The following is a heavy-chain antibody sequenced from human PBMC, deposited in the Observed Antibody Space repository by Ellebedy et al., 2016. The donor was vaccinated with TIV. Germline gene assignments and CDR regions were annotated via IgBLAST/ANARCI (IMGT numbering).Heavy chain of an antibody. V-gene: IGHV1-58*01. CDR2: IVVGSGNT. D-gene: IGHD2-15*01. CDR1: GFTFTKSA. J-gene: IGHJ2*01. Sequence: AASVKVSCKASGFTFTKSAVQWVRQARGQRLAWIGWIVVGSGNTHYAQKFQERVTITRDMSTSTAYMELSSLGSEDTAVYYCAADSVVGPSASWYFDLWGRGTLVTVSS. CDR3: AADSVVGPSASWYFDL.